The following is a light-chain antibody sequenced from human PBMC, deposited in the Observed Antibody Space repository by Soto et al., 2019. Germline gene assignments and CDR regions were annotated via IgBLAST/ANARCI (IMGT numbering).Light chain of an antibody. CDR1: NSSIGAGYD. V-gene: IGLV1-40*01. CDR3: QSYDSHVLGLL. CDR2: GNT. J-gene: IGLJ2*01. Sequence: QPVLTQPPSVTGAPGQRVTISCTGSNSSIGAGYDVNWYQQFPGTAPKLLIYGNTARPSGVPDRFSGSKSGSSASLAITGLQPEDEADYYCQSYDSHVLGLLFGVGTKVTVL.